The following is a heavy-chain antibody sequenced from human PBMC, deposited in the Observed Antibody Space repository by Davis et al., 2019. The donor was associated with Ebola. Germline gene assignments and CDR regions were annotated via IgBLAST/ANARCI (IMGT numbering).Heavy chain of an antibody. CDR3: ARALPPGQWLANDAFDI. CDR2: ISSSSSTI. V-gene: IGHV3-48*04. D-gene: IGHD6-19*01. Sequence: GGSLRLSCEASGFIFRSYVMSWVRQAPGKGLEWVSYISSSSSTIYYADSVKGRFTISRDNAKNSLYLQMNSLRAEDTAVYYCARALPPGQWLANDAFDIWGQGTMVTVSS. J-gene: IGHJ3*02. CDR1: GFIFRSYV.